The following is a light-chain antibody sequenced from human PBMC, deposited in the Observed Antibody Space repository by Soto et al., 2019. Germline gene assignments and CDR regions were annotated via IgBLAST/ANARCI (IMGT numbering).Light chain of an antibody. CDR3: QHYNSYSEA. J-gene: IGKJ1*01. Sequence: DIQMTQSPSTLSASVGDRVTITCRASQSISSWLAWYQQKPGKAPKLLIYKASTLKSGVPSRFSGSGSGTEFTLTISSPQPDDFATYYCQHYNSYSEAFGQGTKV. V-gene: IGKV1-5*03. CDR2: KAS. CDR1: QSISSW.